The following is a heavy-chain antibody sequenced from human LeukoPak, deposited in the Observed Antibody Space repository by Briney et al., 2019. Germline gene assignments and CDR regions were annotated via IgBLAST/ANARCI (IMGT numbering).Heavy chain of an antibody. J-gene: IGHJ4*02. CDR1: GFTFSSYG. CDR3: ASVRGPRGPDY. V-gene: IGHV3-30*02. CDR2: IRYDGSNK. Sequence: GGSLRLSRAASGFTFSSYGMHWVRQAPGKGLEGVAFIRYDGSNKYYADSVKGRFNICRDNSKNPLYLQMNSLRAEDTAVYYCASVRGPRGPDYWGQGTLVTVSS. D-gene: IGHD2-8*01.